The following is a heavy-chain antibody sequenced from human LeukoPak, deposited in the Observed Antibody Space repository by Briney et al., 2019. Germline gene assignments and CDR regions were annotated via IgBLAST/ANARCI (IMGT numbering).Heavy chain of an antibody. CDR2: IAYDGSRA. CDR3: TRYNNDHFDY. Sequence: GRSLRLSCAGSGFTFGGYGMHWFRQTPGKGLEWVAVIAYDGSRALYADSVKGRFTISRDNSKNTMSVQMGDLRAEDTAVYNCTRYNNDHFDYWGQGTLVTVSS. CDR1: GFTFGGYG. J-gene: IGHJ4*02. D-gene: IGHD1-14*01. V-gene: IGHV3-33*01.